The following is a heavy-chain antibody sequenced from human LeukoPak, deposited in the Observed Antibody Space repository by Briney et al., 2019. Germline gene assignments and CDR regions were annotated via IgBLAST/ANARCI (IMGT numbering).Heavy chain of an antibody. J-gene: IGHJ4*02. CDR1: GDSISSYY. CDR2: IYYSGST. Sequence: PSETLSLTCTVSGDSISSYYWSWIRQPPGKGLEWIGYIYYSGSTNYNPSLKSRVTISVDTSKNQFSLKLSSVTAADTAVYYCARSHYYDSSGYGPWDYWGQGTLVTVSS. D-gene: IGHD3-22*01. CDR3: ARSHYYDSSGYGPWDY. V-gene: IGHV4-59*01.